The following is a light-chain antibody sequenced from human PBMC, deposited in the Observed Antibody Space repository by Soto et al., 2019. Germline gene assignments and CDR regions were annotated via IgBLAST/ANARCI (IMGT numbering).Light chain of an antibody. V-gene: IGKV1-17*01. J-gene: IGKJ4*01. CDR1: QGIGND. CDR2: AAS. CDR3: QQYNSYPLT. Sequence: DIQMTQSPSSLSASVGDRITITCRASQGIGNDLGWYQQKPGNAPKRLIFAASSLQSGVPSRFSGSESGTEFTLTISSLQPEDFATCCCQQYNSYPLTFGGGTKVEVK.